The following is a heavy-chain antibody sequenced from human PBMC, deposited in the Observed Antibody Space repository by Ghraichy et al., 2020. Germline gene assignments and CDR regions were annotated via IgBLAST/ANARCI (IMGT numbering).Heavy chain of an antibody. Sequence: GESLNISCAGSGFTFSTYWMTWVRQAPGKGLEWVANIKTDGTAKYYMDSVKGRFTISRDNAKNSLYLQMNSLRAEDTAVYYCEREVIGWYYGMDVWGQGTTVTVSS. CDR1: GFTFSTYW. D-gene: IGHD6-19*01. J-gene: IGHJ6*02. V-gene: IGHV3-7*01. CDR2: IKTDGTAK. CDR3: EREVIGWYYGMDV.